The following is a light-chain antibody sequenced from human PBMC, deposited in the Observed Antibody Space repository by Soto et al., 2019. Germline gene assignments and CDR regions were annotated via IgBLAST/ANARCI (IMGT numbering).Light chain of an antibody. Sequence: SQMTQSPSSLSASVGDRVTITCRASQSISSYLNWYQQNPGKAPTLLLYAASSFQSGVPSRCSGGGSATAFIPTISSLQPEDFATYYCQQRYGTPLTFGGGTKVEIK. J-gene: IGKJ4*01. CDR2: AAS. V-gene: IGKV1-39*01. CDR3: QQRYGTPLT. CDR1: QSISSY.